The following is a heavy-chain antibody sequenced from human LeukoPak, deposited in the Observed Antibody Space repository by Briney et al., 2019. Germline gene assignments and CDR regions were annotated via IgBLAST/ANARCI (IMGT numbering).Heavy chain of an antibody. CDR1: GFTFSSYG. CDR2: IRYDGSNK. V-gene: IGHV3-30*02. CDR3: AKDPTSNYYDFWSGYYEDY. Sequence: PGGSLRLSCAASGFTFSSYGMHWVRRAPGKGLEWVAFIRYDGSNKYYADSVKGRFTISRDNSKNTLYLQMNSLRAEDTAVYYCAKDPTSNYYDFWSGYYEDYWGQGTLVTVSS. J-gene: IGHJ4*02. D-gene: IGHD3-3*01.